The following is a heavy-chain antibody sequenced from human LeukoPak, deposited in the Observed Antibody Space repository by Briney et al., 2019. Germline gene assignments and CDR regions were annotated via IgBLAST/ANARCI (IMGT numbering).Heavy chain of an antibody. Sequence: SGGSLRLSCAASGFTFSDYYMSWIRQAPGKGLEWVSYMISSSSTIYYADSVKGRFTISRDNAKNSLYLQMNSLRAEDTAVYYCARGGDIVVVPAAIGRNWFDPWGQGTLVTVSS. J-gene: IGHJ5*02. D-gene: IGHD2-2*02. CDR1: GFTFSDYY. CDR3: ARGGDIVVVPAAIGRNWFDP. CDR2: MISSSSTI. V-gene: IGHV3-11*04.